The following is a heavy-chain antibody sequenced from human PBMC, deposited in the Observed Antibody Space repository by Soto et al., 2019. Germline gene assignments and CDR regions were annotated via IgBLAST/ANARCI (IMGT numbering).Heavy chain of an antibody. J-gene: IGHJ4*02. Sequence: SETLSLTCAVYGGSFSGYYWSWIRQPPGKGLEWIGEINHSGSTNYNPSLKSRVTISVDTSKNQFSLKLSSVTAADTAVYYCARGDYDFWSGYYAYYFDYWGQGTLVTVSS. CDR3: ARGDYDFWSGYYAYYFDY. D-gene: IGHD3-3*01. V-gene: IGHV4-34*01. CDR2: INHSGST. CDR1: GGSFSGYY.